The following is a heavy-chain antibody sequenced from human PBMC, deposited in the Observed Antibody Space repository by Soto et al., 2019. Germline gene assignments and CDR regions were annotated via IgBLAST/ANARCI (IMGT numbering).Heavy chain of an antibody. CDR3: ARRNYFESSGYNHFEY. CDR1: GASVGGHY. D-gene: IGHD3-22*01. V-gene: IGHV4-59*02. J-gene: IGHJ4*02. CDR2: VEDTGST. Sequence: QVQLQESGPGLVKPSETLSLPCHVSGASVGGHYWSWIRQPPGKGLECIGFVEDTGSTKTNPFLKKRVTISIYTSNNQFSLRLRSVTGADTAVYFCARRNYFESSGYNHFEYWGQGILDTVAS.